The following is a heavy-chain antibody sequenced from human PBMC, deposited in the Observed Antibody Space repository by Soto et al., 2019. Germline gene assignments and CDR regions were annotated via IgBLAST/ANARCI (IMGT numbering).Heavy chain of an antibody. CDR3: ARVDPPAKS. V-gene: IGHV3-11*01. Sequence: GGSLRLSCAASRFTFSDYYMSCIRQAPGKGLEWVSYISSRGSTIYYADSVKGRFTISRDNAKNSLYLQMNSLRAEDTAVYYCARVDPPAKSWGQGTLVTVSS. D-gene: IGHD2-2*01. J-gene: IGHJ5*02. CDR2: ISSRGSTI. CDR1: RFTFSDYY.